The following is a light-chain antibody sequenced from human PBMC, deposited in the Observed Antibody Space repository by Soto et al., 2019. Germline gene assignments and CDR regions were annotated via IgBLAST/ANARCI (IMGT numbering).Light chain of an antibody. CDR2: SND. CDR1: SSNIGSNT. J-gene: IGLJ2*01. V-gene: IGLV1-44*01. Sequence: QSVLTQPPSASGTPGQRVTISCSGSSSNIGSNTVNWYQHLPGTAPQLLIYSNDQRPSGVPDRFSGSKSGTSASLAISGLQSEDEADYSCAASDASLNGPVFGGGTKLTVL. CDR3: AASDASLNGPV.